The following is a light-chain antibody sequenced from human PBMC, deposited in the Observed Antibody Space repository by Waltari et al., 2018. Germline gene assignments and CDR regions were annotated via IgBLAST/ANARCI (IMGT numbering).Light chain of an antibody. V-gene: IGKV1-12*01. Sequence: DIQLTQSPSSVSASVGARVTISCRASQDVSTWVAWYQQKPGKAPNLLISAASSLQSGVPSRFSGSGSGTDFTLTISGLQPEDFTIYFCQQTDSFPLTFGGGTKVELK. CDR1: QDVSTW. CDR3: QQTDSFPLT. J-gene: IGKJ4*01. CDR2: AAS.